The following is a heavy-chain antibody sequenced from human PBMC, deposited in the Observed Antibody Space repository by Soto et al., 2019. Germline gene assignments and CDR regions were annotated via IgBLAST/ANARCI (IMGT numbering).Heavy chain of an antibody. CDR1: GFTFSSYA. Sequence: EVQLLESGGGLVQPGGSLRLSCAASGFTFSSYAMSWVRQAPGKGLEWVSDISGSGGITYYADSVKGRFTIARDNSKNTLDLQMNSVRAEDTPVYYCAKSAMVRGGGWFDPWGQGTLVTVSS. V-gene: IGHV3-23*01. D-gene: IGHD3-10*01. CDR2: ISGSGGIT. J-gene: IGHJ5*02. CDR3: AKSAMVRGGGWFDP.